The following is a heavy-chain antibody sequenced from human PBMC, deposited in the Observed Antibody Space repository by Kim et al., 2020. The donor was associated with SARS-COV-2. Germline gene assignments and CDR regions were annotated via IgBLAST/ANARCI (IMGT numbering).Heavy chain of an antibody. J-gene: IGHJ5*02. Sequence: GGSLRLSCAASGLTFSSYWMHWVRQTPGKGLVWVSRIKNDGSSTSYADSVKGRFTISRDNAKNTLYLQMDSLRAEDTAVYYCASSGFWEFSAGFDPWGQGTLVSVSS. CDR2: IKNDGSST. D-gene: IGHD3-10*01. CDR3: ASSGFWEFSAGFDP. V-gene: IGHV3-74*01. CDR1: GLTFSSYW.